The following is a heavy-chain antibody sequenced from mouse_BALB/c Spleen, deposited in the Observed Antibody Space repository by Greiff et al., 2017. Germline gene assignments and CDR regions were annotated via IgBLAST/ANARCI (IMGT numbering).Heavy chain of an antibody. CDR1: GYTFTDYY. CDR2: INPNNGDT. D-gene: IGHD2-2*01. Sequence: EVQLQQSGPELVKPGASVKMSCKASGYTFTDYYMKWVKQSHGKSLEWIGDINPNNGDTFYNQKFKGKATLTVDKSSSTAYMQLNSLTSEDSAVYYCAKRRFRRLRRYYYAMDYWGQGTSVTVSS. J-gene: IGHJ4*01. CDR3: AKRRFRRLRRYYYAMDY. V-gene: IGHV1-26*01.